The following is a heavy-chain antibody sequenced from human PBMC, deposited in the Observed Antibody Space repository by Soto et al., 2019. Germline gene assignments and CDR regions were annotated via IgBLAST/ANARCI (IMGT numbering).Heavy chain of an antibody. Sequence: ASVKVSCKASGYTFTSYDINWVRQATGQGLEWMGWMNPNSGNTGYARKFQGRVTMTRNTSISTAYMELSSLRSEDTAVYYCAREPLVPAAHADLYDPWGQGTLVTVSS. CDR1: GYTFTSYD. CDR3: AREPLVPAAHADLYDP. D-gene: IGHD2-2*01. CDR2: MNPNSGNT. J-gene: IGHJ5*02. V-gene: IGHV1-8*01.